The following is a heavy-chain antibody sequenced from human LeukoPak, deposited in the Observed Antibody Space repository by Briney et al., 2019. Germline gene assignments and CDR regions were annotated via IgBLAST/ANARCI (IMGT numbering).Heavy chain of an antibody. Sequence: SETLSLTCTVSGGSISSSSYSWGWIRQPPGKGLEWIGNIYYSGSTYYNPSLKSQLTISVDTSKNQFSLKLSSVTAADTAVYYCARLISARIDYWGQGTLVPVSS. J-gene: IGHJ4*02. V-gene: IGHV4-39*01. CDR1: GGSISSSSYS. CDR3: ARLISARIDY. CDR2: IYYSGST. D-gene: IGHD2/OR15-2a*01.